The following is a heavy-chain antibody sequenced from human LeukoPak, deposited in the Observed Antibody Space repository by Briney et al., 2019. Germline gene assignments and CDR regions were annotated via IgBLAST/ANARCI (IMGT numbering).Heavy chain of an antibody. CDR1: GGTFSSYA. D-gene: IGHD5-12*01. CDR2: INTNTGNP. J-gene: IGHJ6*02. Sequence: ASVKVSCKASGGTFSSYAMNWVRQAPGQGLEWMGWINTNTGNPTYAQGFTGRFVFSLDTSVSTAYLQISSLKAEDTAVYYCARARGYSGYGIPGVYGMDVWGQGTTVTVSS. V-gene: IGHV7-4-1*02. CDR3: ARARGYSGYGIPGVYGMDV.